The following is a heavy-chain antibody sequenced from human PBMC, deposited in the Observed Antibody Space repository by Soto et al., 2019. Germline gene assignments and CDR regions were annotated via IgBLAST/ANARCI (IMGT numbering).Heavy chain of an antibody. CDR1: GGSITTGGYY. J-gene: IGHJ4*02. CDR2: RYYSEST. Sequence: SETLSLTCTVCGGSITTGGYYWSWIRQLPGKGLEWIGHRYYSESTYYNPSLKSRVSISLDTSKNQFSLKLSFVTAADTAMYYCARTKCSGGSCYSWSLDYWGLGTPVTVS. CDR3: ARTKCSGGSCYSWSLDY. D-gene: IGHD2-15*01. V-gene: IGHV4-31*03.